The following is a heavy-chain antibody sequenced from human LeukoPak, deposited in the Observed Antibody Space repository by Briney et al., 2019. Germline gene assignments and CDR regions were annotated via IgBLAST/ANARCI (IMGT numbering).Heavy chain of an antibody. CDR1: GGSISSYY. J-gene: IGHJ4*02. Sequence: SETLSLTCTVSGGSISSYYWSWIRQPPGKGLEWIGYIYDSGRTNYNPSLKSRVTISVDTSKNQFSLNLSSVTAADTAVYYCAGGSGWPHFDYWGQGALVTVSS. D-gene: IGHD6-19*01. V-gene: IGHV4-59*01. CDR3: AGGSGWPHFDY. CDR2: IYDSGRT.